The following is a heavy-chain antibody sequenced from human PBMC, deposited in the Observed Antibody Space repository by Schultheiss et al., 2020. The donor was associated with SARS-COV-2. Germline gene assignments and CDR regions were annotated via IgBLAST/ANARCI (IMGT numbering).Heavy chain of an antibody. J-gene: IGHJ6*02. CDR3: ARGRESQWYQLLWGYYYGMDV. V-gene: IGHV1-2*02. CDR1: GYTFIGDY. D-gene: IGHD2-2*01. CDR2: LNPNSGGT. Sequence: ASVKVSCKASGYTFIGDYIHWVRQAPGQGLEWLGCLNPNSGGTNYAQKFQGRVTMTRNTSISTAYMELSSLRSEDTAVYYCARGRESQWYQLLWGYYYGMDVWGQGTTVTVSS.